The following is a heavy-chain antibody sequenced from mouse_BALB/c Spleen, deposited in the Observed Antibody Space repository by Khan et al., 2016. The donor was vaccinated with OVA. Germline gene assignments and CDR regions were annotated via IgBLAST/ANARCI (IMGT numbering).Heavy chain of an antibody. V-gene: IGHV9-3-1*01. CDR1: GYIFTNYG. CDR3: ARTLYGSGYDYAMDY. D-gene: IGHD1-1*01. Sequence: QIQLVQSGPELKQPGETVQISCKASGYIFTNYGMTWVKQAPGKGLKWMGWINTYTGEPTYADDFKGRFAFSLETSANTAYLQINNLKNEDTATYFCARTLYGSGYDYAMDYWGQGTSVTVSS. CDR2: INTYTGEP. J-gene: IGHJ4*01.